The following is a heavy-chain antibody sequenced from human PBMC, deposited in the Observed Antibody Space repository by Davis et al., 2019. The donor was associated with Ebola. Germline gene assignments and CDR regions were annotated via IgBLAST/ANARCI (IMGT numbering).Heavy chain of an antibody. D-gene: IGHD3-16*01. CDR3: STHGGYDYVWGTWDS. CDR2: IIPLFGTP. V-gene: IGHV1-69*13. J-gene: IGHJ4*02. Sequence: AASVQVSCKASGGIFRHFAISWVRQAPGQGLEGLGVIIPLFGTPNYAQKFRGRVTITADESTSTAYLELSSLRHEDTAIYYCSTHGGYDYVWGTWDSWGQGTLVTVSS. CDR1: GGIFRHFA.